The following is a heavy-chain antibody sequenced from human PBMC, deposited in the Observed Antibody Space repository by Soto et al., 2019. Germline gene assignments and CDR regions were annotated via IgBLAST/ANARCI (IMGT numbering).Heavy chain of an antibody. Sequence: QVQLVQSGAEVKKPGASVKVSCKASGYMFSTYDINWVRQAPGQGLEWMGWLNPNSGNTGYAQKFQGRVTMTRNTSINTAYMELSSLGSDDTAVXXXXXXXXYNWNDEGWFDPWGQGTLVTVSS. CDR3: XXXXXYNWNDEGWFDP. CDR1: GYMFSTYD. V-gene: IGHV1-8*01. CDR2: LNPNSGNT. D-gene: IGHD1-20*01. J-gene: IGHJ5*02.